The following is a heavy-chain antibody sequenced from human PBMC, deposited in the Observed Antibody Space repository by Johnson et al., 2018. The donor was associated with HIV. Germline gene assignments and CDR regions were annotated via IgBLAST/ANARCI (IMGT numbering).Heavy chain of an antibody. V-gene: IGHV3-30*04. Sequence: QVQLVESGGGLVQPGRSLRLSCVASGFTFSSYAMHWVRQAPGKGLAWGTVISYDGSNKYYADSVKGRFTISRDNSKNTVWLQMNSLRGEDTAVYYCTKPSTGTYYGFHIWGQGTMVTVSS. CDR1: GFTFSSYA. CDR3: TKPSTGTYYGFHI. J-gene: IGHJ3*02. CDR2: ISYDGSNK.